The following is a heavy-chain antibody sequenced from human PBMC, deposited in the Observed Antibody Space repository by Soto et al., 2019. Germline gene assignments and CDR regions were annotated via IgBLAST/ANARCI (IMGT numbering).Heavy chain of an antibody. D-gene: IGHD6-19*01. CDR2: VYYTGST. CDR3: ARSVAVPGAHIDY. J-gene: IGHJ4*02. CDR1: GVSFSGYD. Sequence: ETLSLTCGVSGVSFSGYDLSWIRQSPGKGLEWLGYVYYTGSTNYSPSLRSRVSISVDTSKNEFSLRLSSVTAADTAVYFCARSVAVPGAHIDYWGQGTQVTVSS. V-gene: IGHV4-59*01.